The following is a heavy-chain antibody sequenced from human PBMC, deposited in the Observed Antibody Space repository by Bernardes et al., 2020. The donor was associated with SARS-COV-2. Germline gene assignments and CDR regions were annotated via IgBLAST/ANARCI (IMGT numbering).Heavy chain of an antibody. CDR2: ISGSGGST. CDR3: AKGVRWSGDYADY. CDR1: GFTFRSYA. V-gene: IGHV3-23*01. D-gene: IGHD2-15*01. Sequence: VWSLIPSCAASGFTFRSYAMSWVRQAPGQGLEWVSAISGSGGSTYYADSVKGRFTISRDNSKNTLYLQMNSLRAEDTAVYYCAKGVRWSGDYADYWGQGTLVTVSS. J-gene: IGHJ4*02.